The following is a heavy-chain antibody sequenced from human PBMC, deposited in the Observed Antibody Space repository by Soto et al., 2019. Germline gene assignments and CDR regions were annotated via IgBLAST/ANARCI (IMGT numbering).Heavy chain of an antibody. CDR3: AIDLWWYTH. V-gene: IGHV3-23*01. Sequence: EVQLLESGGGLVQPGGSLRLSCTASGFTFSDHAMTWVRQAPGKGLEWLSGISGGGSGAYYADSVKGRFTVSRANSNNTLFLQMDSLRVEDPVVYYCAIDLWWYTHWGQGTLVTVSS. CDR1: GFTFSDHA. CDR2: ISGGGSGA. D-gene: IGHD2-15*01. J-gene: IGHJ4*02.